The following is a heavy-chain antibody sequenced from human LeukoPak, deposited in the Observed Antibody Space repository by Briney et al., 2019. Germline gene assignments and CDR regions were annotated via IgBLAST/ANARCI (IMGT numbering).Heavy chain of an antibody. J-gene: IGHJ5*02. V-gene: IGHV6-1*01. D-gene: IGHD3-3*01. CDR2: TYYRSKWYY. Sequence: SQTLSLTCAISGDSVSSNTGGWNWIRQSPSRGLEWLGRTYYRSKWYYDYAVSVKSRISINPDTSKNQFSLQLNSVTPDDTAVYYCARGLEWLTRRHTWFDPWGQGTLVTVSS. CDR3: ARGLEWLTRRHTWFDP. CDR1: GDSVSSNTGG.